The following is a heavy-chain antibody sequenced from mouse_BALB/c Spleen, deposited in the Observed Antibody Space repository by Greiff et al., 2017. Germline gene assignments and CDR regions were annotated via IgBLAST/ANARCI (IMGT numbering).Heavy chain of an antibody. CDR1: GYTFSSYW. CDR2: ILPGSGST. V-gene: IGHV1-9*01. J-gene: IGHJ3*01. Sequence: VQLQQSGAELMKPGASVKISCKATGYTFSSYWIEWVKQRPGHGLEWIGEILPGSGSTNYNEKFKGKATFTADTSSNTAYMQLSSLTSEDSAVYYCAREGLRLRGFAYWGQGTLVTVSA. CDR3: AREGLRLRGFAY. D-gene: IGHD1-2*01.